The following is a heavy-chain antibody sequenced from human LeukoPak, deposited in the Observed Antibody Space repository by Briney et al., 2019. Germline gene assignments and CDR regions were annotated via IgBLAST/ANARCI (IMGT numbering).Heavy chain of an antibody. Sequence: GRSLRLSCAASGFTFDDYAMHWVRQAPGKGLEWVSGISWNSGSIGYADSVKGRFTISRDNAKNSLYLQMNSLRAEDTALYYCAKGRGVISCYFDYWGQGTLVTVSS. CDR3: AKGRGVISCYFDY. J-gene: IGHJ4*02. V-gene: IGHV3-9*01. CDR1: GFTFDDYA. D-gene: IGHD3-10*01. CDR2: ISWNSGSI.